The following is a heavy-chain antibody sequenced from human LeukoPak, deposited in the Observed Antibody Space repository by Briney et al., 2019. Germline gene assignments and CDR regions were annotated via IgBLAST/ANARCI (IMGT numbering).Heavy chain of an antibody. CDR1: GYTFTSYG. CDR3: ARDLTDSSSWWEIDY. CDR2: ISAYNGNT. J-gene: IGHJ4*02. V-gene: IGHV1-18*01. Sequence: ASVKVSCKASGYTFTSYGISWVRQAPGQGLEWMGWISAYNGNTNYAQKLQGRVTMTTDTSTSTAYMELRSLRSDDTAVYYCARDLTDSSSWWEIDYWGQGTLVTVSS. D-gene: IGHD6-13*01.